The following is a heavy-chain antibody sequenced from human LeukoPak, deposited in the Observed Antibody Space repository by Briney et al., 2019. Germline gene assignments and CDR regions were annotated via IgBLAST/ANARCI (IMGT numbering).Heavy chain of an antibody. CDR1: GGSISSFQ. J-gene: IGHJ3*02. V-gene: IGHV4-59*12. Sequence: SETLSLTCTVSGGSISSFQWSWIRQPPGKGLEWIGYIYYRGSTYYNPSLKSRVTISVATSKNQFSLTLSSVTAADTAVYYCARDVYGGNSRDAFDIWGQGTMVTVSS. CDR3: ARDVYGGNSRDAFDI. D-gene: IGHD4-23*01. CDR2: IYYRGST.